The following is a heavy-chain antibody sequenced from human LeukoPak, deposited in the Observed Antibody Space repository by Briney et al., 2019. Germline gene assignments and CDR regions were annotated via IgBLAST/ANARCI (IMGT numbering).Heavy chain of an antibody. D-gene: IGHD3-3*01. V-gene: IGHV3-23*01. Sequence: GGSLRLSCEDSGLSFSDYAMSWVRQAPGKGLEWVSSISGSGGSTYYADFVKDRASISRDNSKNTVYLRLNSLRAEDSAVYFCAKGGQNFDFWRFDYWGQGTVVTVSS. CDR2: ISGSGGST. CDR3: AKGGQNFDFWRFDY. J-gene: IGHJ4*02. CDR1: GLSFSDYA.